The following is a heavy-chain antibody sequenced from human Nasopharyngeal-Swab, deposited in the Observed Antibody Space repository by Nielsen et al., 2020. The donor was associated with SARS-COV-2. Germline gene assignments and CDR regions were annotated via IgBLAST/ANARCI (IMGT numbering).Heavy chain of an antibody. Sequence: ASVKVSCKASGYTFTSSAMNWVRQAPGQGLEWMGWINTNTGNPTYAQGFTGRFVFSLDTSVSTAYLQISSLKAEDTAVYYCARDQQLPPPLYYYYYMDVWGKGTTVTVSS. D-gene: IGHD6-13*01. J-gene: IGHJ6*03. CDR3: ARDQQLPPPLYYYYYMDV. CDR2: INTNTGNP. V-gene: IGHV7-4-1*02. CDR1: GYTFTSSA.